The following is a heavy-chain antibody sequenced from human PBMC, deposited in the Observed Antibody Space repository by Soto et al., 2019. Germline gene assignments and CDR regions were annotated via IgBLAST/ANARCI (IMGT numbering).Heavy chain of an antibody. CDR1: GGTFSSYT. J-gene: IGHJ4*02. CDR3: ARGGDYVVPKPFDY. V-gene: IGHV1-69*02. CDR2: IIPILGIA. D-gene: IGHD4-17*01. Sequence: QVQLVQSGAEVKKPGSSVKVSCKASGGTFSSYTISWVRQAPGQGLEWMGRIIPILGIANYAQKFQGRVTXXAXKXXSTAYMELSSLRSEDTAVYYCARGGDYVVPKPFDYWGQGTLVTVSS.